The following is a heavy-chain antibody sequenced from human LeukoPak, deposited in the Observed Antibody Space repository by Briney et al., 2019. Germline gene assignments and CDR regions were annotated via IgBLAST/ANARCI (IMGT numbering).Heavy chain of an antibody. Sequence: ASVKVSCKASGYTFTSYGVSWVRQAPGQGLEWMGWISAYNGNTNYAQKLQGRVTMTTDTSASTAYMELRSLTSDDTAVYYCARAPRGGASDYWGQGTLVTVSS. CDR3: ARAPRGGASDY. V-gene: IGHV1-18*01. J-gene: IGHJ4*02. CDR2: ISAYNGNT. CDR1: GYTFTSYG. D-gene: IGHD1-26*01.